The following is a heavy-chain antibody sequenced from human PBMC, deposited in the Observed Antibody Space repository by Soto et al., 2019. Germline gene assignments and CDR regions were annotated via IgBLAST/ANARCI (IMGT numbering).Heavy chain of an antibody. J-gene: IGHJ5*02. CDR2: IYYSGST. Sequence: PSETLSLTCTVSGGSISSYYWSWIRQPPGKGLEWIGYIYYSGSTNYNPSLKSRVTISVDTSKNQFSLKLSSVTAADTAVYYCARSPVPYYYGSGVYGGWFDPWGQGTLVTVSS. CDR1: GGSISSYY. CDR3: ARSPVPYYYGSGVYGGWFDP. V-gene: IGHV4-59*01. D-gene: IGHD3-10*01.